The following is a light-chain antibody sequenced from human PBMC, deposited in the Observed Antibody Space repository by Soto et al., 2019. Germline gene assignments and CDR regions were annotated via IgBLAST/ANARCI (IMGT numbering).Light chain of an antibody. CDR3: SSYVRSSSSWV. CDR1: SSDVGNYNY. Sequence: QSALTQPASVSGSPGQSITISCTGTSSDVGNYNYVSWYQLHPGKAPKLMIYEVTNRPSGVSDRFSGSKSGNTASLTVSGLHAEDEGDYYCSSYVRSSSSWVFGGGTKLTVL. J-gene: IGLJ3*02. CDR2: EVT. V-gene: IGLV2-14*01.